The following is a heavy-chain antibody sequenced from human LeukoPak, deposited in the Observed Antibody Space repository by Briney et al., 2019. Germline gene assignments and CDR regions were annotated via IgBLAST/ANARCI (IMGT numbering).Heavy chain of an antibody. J-gene: IGHJ4*02. CDR2: IYYSGST. Sequence: SETLSLTCTVSGGSISSYYWSWIRQPPGKGLEWIGYIYYSGSTNYNPSLKSRVTISVDTSKNQFSLKLSSVTAADTAVYYCARADNLNAFDYWGQGTLVTVSS. CDR1: GGSISSYY. V-gene: IGHV4-59*08. CDR3: ARADNLNAFDY. D-gene: IGHD1-1*01.